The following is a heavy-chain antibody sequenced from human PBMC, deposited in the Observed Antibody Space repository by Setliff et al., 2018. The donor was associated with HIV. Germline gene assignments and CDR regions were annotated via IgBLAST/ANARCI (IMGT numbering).Heavy chain of an antibody. Sequence: SETLSLTCGVSGYSISSGYYWGWIRQPPGKGLEWIGSIYHSENTYYNPSLKSRVIISVDTSKNQFSLKLSSVTAADTAVYYCARGGLTAAGTLLLVGYFDYWGQGTLVTVSS. J-gene: IGHJ4*02. CDR1: GYSISSGYY. V-gene: IGHV4-38-2*01. D-gene: IGHD6-13*01. CDR3: ARGGLTAAGTLLLVGYFDY. CDR2: IYHSENT.